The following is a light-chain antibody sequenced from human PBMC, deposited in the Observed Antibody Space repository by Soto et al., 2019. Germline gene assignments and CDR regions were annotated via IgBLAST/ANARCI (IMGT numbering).Light chain of an antibody. V-gene: IGKV3-15*01. J-gene: IGKJ1*01. CDR1: QSVSSN. CDR3: QQYINWPPWT. CDR2: GAS. Sequence: EIVMTQSPATLSVSPGERATLSCRASQSVSSNLAWYQQKPGQAPRLLIYGASTRATRIPARFSGSGSGTEFTLTISSLQSEDFAVYYCQQYINWPPWTFGQGTKVEIK.